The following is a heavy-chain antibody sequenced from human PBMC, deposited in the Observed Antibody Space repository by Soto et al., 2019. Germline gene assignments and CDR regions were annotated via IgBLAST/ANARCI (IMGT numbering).Heavy chain of an antibody. J-gene: IGHJ5*02. CDR3: ASTYYDFWSGHNGWFDP. Sequence: GGYLRLSCAASGFTFSSYSMNWARHAPGKGLEWVSSISSSSSYIYYADSVKGRFTISRDNAKNSLYLQMNSLRAEDTAVYYCASTYYDFWSGHNGWFDPWGQGTLVTVSS. CDR1: GFTFSSYS. D-gene: IGHD3-3*01. CDR2: ISSSSSYI. V-gene: IGHV3-21*01.